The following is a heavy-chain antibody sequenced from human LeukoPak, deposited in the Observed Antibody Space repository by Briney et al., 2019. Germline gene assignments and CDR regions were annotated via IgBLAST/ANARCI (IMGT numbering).Heavy chain of an antibody. V-gene: IGHV3-74*01. D-gene: IGHD2-2*01. Sequence: GGSLRLSCAASGFTFSSYWMHWVRQAPGKGLVWVSRINSDGSSTSYADSVKGRFSISRDNAKNTLYLQMNSLRAEDTAVYYCARDAAVVPAAFYYYYGMDVWGQGTTVTVSS. CDR2: INSDGSST. CDR3: ARDAAVVPAAFYYYYGMDV. J-gene: IGHJ6*02. CDR1: GFTFSSYW.